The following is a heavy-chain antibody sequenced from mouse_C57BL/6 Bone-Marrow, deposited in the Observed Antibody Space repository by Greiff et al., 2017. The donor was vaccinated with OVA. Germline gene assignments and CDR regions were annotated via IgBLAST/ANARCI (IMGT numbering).Heavy chain of an antibody. Sequence: QVQLQQPGAELVKPGASVKLSCKASGYTFTSYWMHWVKQRPGQGLEWIGMIHPNSGSTNYNEKFKSKATLTVDKSSSTAYMQLSSLTSEDSAVYYCARSEDDDYLYYFDYWGQGTTLTVSS. CDR2: IHPNSGST. D-gene: IGHD2-3*01. CDR3: ARSEDDDYLYYFDY. V-gene: IGHV1-64*01. CDR1: GYTFTSYW. J-gene: IGHJ2*01.